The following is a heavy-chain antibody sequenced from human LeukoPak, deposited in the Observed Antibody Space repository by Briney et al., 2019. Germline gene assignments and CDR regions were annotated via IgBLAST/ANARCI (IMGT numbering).Heavy chain of an antibody. CDR3: ARADRLHGGPYLIGP. D-gene: IGHD2-21*01. J-gene: IGHJ5*02. CDR2: INPNSGGT. V-gene: IGHV1-2*02. CDR1: GYSFTDYY. Sequence: GASVKVSCKTSGYSFTDYYMHWVRQAPGQGLEWMGWINPNSGGTGSALKFQGRVTMTRDTSITTVYMEVRWLTSDDTAIYYCARADRLHGGPYLIGPWGQGTLVTVSS.